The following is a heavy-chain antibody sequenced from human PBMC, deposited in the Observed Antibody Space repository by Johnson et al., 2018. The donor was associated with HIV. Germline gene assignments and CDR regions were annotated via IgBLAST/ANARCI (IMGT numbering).Heavy chain of an antibody. Sequence: HVQLVESGGGVVQPGRSLRLSCAASGFTFSTYGMHWVRQAPGKGLEWVALIWYDGSNKYYADSVKGRFTISRDNSKNTVYLQMNSLRAEDTAVDYCARPFNNFPNDCEAFDIWGQGTMVTVSS. J-gene: IGHJ3*02. CDR3: ARPFNNFPNDCEAFDI. D-gene: IGHD2-21*02. CDR2: IWYDGSNK. CDR1: GFTFSTYG. V-gene: IGHV3-33*01.